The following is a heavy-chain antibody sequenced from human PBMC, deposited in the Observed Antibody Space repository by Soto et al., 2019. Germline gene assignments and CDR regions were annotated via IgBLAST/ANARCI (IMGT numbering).Heavy chain of an antibody. D-gene: IGHD2-2*01. CDR2: IIPIFGTA. Sequence: QVQLVQSGAEVKKPGSSVKVSCKASGGTFSSYAISWVRQAPGQGLAWMGGIIPIFGTANYAQKFQGRVTITADESTSTAYMELSSLRSEDTAVYYCARDCSSTSCYGRGWFDPWGQGTLVTVSS. CDR1: GGTFSSYA. V-gene: IGHV1-69*01. J-gene: IGHJ5*02. CDR3: ARDCSSTSCYGRGWFDP.